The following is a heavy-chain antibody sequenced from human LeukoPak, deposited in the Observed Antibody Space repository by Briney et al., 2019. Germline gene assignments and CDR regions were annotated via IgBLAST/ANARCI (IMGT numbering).Heavy chain of an antibody. Sequence: GASVKLSCKAAGFTCTSYYMHWGRRAPGQGLEWRVIINPSGSYTSCAQKFQGRVTMTRDKSTSTVYMELSSLRSEDTAVYYCARDNSGGSTWWFDPWGQGTLVTVSS. CDR3: ARDNSGGSTWWFDP. CDR1: GFTCTSYY. CDR2: INPSGSYT. D-gene: IGHD2-15*01. J-gene: IGHJ5*02. V-gene: IGHV1-46*01.